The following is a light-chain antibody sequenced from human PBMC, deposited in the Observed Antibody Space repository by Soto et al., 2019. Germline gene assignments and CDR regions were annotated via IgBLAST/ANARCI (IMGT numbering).Light chain of an antibody. V-gene: IGKV3-11*01. CDR2: DAS. J-gene: IGKJ4*01. CDR3: QQRNKWPPVT. CDR1: PSVSNS. Sequence: PGERATLSCRASPSVSNSLAWYQHKPGQAPRLLIYDASNRATGVPTRFSGSGSGTDFTLTTSSLEPEDFAVYYCQQRNKWPPVTFGGGTKV.